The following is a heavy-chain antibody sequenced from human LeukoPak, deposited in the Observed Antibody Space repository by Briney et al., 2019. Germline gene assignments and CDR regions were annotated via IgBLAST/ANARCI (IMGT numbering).Heavy chain of an antibody. V-gene: IGHV1-3*01. CDR1: GYTFSSYA. CDR2: INAGNGNT. CDR3: AGVVAATAAWFDP. J-gene: IGHJ5*02. Sequence: ASVKVSCKASGYTFSSYAVRWVRQAPGQGLEWMGWINAGNGNTKYSQKFQGRVTITRDTSASTAYMELSSLRSEDTAVYYCAGVVAATAAWFDPWGQGTLVTVSS. D-gene: IGHD2-15*01.